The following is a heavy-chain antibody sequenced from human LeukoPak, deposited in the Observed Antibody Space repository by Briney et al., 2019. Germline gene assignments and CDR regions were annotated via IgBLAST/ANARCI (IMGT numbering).Heavy chain of an antibody. V-gene: IGHV1-2*02. Sequence: VASVKVSCKASGYTFTGYYMRWVRQAPGQGLEWMGWINPNSGGTNYAQKFQGRVTMTRDTSISTAYMELSRLRSDDTAVYYCARERLAARAKNWFDPWGQGTLVTVSS. D-gene: IGHD6-6*01. J-gene: IGHJ5*02. CDR2: INPNSGGT. CDR3: ARERLAARAKNWFDP. CDR1: GYTFTGYY.